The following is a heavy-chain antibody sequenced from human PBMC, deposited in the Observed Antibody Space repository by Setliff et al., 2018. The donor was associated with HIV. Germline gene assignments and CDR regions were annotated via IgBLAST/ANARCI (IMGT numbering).Heavy chain of an antibody. D-gene: IGHD3-22*01. CDR2: INHSGST. Sequence: SETLSLTCTVFGGSFSGYYWSWIRQPPGKGLEWIGDINHSGSTNYNPSLKSRVTISVDTSKNQFSLKLRSVTAADTAVYYCARRGMIVVVFDYWGQGTLVTVSS. J-gene: IGHJ4*02. V-gene: IGHV4-34*01. CDR1: GGSFSGYY. CDR3: ARRGMIVVVFDY.